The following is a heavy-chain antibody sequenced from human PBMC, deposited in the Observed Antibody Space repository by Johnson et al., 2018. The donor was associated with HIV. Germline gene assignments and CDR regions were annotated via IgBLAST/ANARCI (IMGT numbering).Heavy chain of an antibody. J-gene: IGHJ3*02. CDR3: ARGSVAGTYLHDAFDI. CDR2: IRYDGIIK. D-gene: IGHD1/OR15-1a*01. Sequence: QVQLVESGGGVVQPGGSLRLSCAASGFTFSNYGMHWVRQAPGKGLEWVTFIRYDGIIKYYAESVKGRFTISRDNSKNTLSLQMNSLRAEDTAVYYCARGSVAGTYLHDAFDIWGQGTMVTVSS. V-gene: IGHV3-30*02. CDR1: GFTFSNYG.